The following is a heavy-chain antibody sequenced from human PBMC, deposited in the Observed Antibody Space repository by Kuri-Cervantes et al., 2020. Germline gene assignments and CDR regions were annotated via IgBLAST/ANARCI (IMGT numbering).Heavy chain of an antibody. CDR3: ARLVSTYYDFWSGYYLNWFDP. Sequence: SETLSLTCSVSGVSISSTTYYWGWIRQPPGKGLEWIGSIFYSGSTYYNPSLKSRVTISVDTSKNQFSLKLSSVTAADTAVYYCARLVSTYYDFWSGYYLNWFDPWGQGTLVTVSS. CDR2: IFYSGST. J-gene: IGHJ5*02. D-gene: IGHD3-3*01. V-gene: IGHV4-39*07. CDR1: GVSISSTTYY.